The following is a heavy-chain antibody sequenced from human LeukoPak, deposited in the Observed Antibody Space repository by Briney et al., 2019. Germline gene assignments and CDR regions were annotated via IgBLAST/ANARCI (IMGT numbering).Heavy chain of an antibody. CDR1: GFSFSNFY. CDR3: ARGAPLDY. CDR2: ISSSGSTI. J-gene: IGHJ4*02. Sequence: PGGSLRLSCAASGFSFSNFYMNWVRQAPGKGLEWISYISSSGSTIYYTDSVKGRFTISRDNGNNSLYLQMNSLRVEDTAVYYCARGAPLDYWGQGTLVTVSS. V-gene: IGHV3-48*01. D-gene: IGHD3-16*01.